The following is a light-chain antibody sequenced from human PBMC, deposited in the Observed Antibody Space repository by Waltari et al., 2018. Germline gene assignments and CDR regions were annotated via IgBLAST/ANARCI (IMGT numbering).Light chain of an antibody. V-gene: IGKV1-39*01. CDR2: TAS. CDR3: QQSHSTPWT. Sequence: DIQLTQSPSSLSASVGDRVTITCRASQSILKSLNWYQHKPGKAPRLLIYTASTLQSGFPSRFSGSGSGTDFTLTISSLQPEDFATYHCQQSHSTPWTFGQGTRVEIK. CDR1: QSILKS. J-gene: IGKJ1*01.